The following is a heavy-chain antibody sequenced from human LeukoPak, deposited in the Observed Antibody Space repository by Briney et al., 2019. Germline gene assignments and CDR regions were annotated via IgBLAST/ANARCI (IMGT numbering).Heavy chain of an antibody. Sequence: MRGESLKISCKGSGYSFTSYWIGWVRQMPGKGLEWMGIIYPGDSDTSYSPSFQGQVTISADKSLSTAYLQWSSLKASDTAMYYCARIRDFWSGYDAFDIWGQGTMVTVSS. J-gene: IGHJ3*02. CDR3: ARIRDFWSGYDAFDI. D-gene: IGHD3-3*01. CDR1: GYSFTSYW. V-gene: IGHV5-51*01. CDR2: IYPGDSDT.